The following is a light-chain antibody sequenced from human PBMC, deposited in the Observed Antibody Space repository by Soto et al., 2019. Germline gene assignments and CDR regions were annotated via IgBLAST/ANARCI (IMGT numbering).Light chain of an antibody. Sequence: SVLTQPPSVSSAPGQKVTISCSGSSSNMGNNYVSWYQQLPGTAPKLLIYDNNKRPSGIPDRFSGSKSGTSATLGITGLQTGDEADYYCGTWDSSLSAVVFGGGTKVTVL. CDR3: GTWDSSLSAVV. J-gene: IGLJ2*01. V-gene: IGLV1-51*01. CDR1: SSNMGNNY. CDR2: DNN.